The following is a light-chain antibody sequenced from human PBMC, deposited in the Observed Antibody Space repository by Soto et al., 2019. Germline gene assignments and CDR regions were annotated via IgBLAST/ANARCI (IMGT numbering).Light chain of an antibody. V-gene: IGKV3-20*01. J-gene: IGKJ5*01. CDR2: GAS. Sequence: EIVLTQSPGTLSLSPGERATLSCRASQSVSSSNLAWYQQEPGQAPRLLIYGASSRATGIPDRFSGSGSGTDFTLTISRLEPEDFAVYYCQQYRTFGQGTRLEIK. CDR3: QQYRT. CDR1: QSVSSSN.